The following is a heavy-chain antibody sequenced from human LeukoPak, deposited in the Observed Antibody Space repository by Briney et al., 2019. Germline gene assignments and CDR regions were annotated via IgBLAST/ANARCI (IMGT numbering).Heavy chain of an antibody. CDR1: GFTFSSYA. CDR3: AKDIEVVVAAQGVDY. Sequence: GGSLRLSCAASGFTFSSYAMSWVRQAPGKGLEWVSAISGSGGSTYYADSVKGRFTISRDNSKNTLYLQMNSLRAEDTAVYYCAKDIEVVVAAQGVDYWGQGTLVTVSS. J-gene: IGHJ4*02. CDR2: ISGSGGST. V-gene: IGHV3-23*01. D-gene: IGHD2-15*01.